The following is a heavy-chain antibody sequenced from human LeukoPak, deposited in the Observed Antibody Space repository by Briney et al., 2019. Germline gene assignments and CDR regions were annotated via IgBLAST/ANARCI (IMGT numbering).Heavy chain of an antibody. J-gene: IGHJ6*02. V-gene: IGHV3-48*03. CDR1: GXTFSSDE. CDR3: ARVLWHPYGMDV. D-gene: IGHD3-10*01. Sequence: GGSLRLSCAASGXTFSSDEMNWVRQAPGKGLESVSYTSSSGYPIYYADSVKGRFTSSRDNAKNSLYLQMNSLRTEDTAVYYCARVLWHPYGMDVWGQGTTVTVSS. CDR2: TSSSGYPI.